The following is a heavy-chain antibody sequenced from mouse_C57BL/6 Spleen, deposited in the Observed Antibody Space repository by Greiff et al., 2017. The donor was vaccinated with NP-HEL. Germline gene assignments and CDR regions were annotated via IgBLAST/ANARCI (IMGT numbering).Heavy chain of an antibody. J-gene: IGHJ1*03. CDR1: GFTFSSYA. CDR3: TRDQDYGSSYGYFDV. CDR2: ISSGGDYI. Sequence: EVQGVESGEGLVKPGGSLKLSCAASGFTFSSYAMSWVRQTPEKRLEWVAYISSGGDYIYYADTVKGRFTISRDNARNTLYLQMSSLKSEDTAMYYCTRDQDYGSSYGYFDVWGTGTTVTVSS. D-gene: IGHD1-1*01. V-gene: IGHV5-9-1*02.